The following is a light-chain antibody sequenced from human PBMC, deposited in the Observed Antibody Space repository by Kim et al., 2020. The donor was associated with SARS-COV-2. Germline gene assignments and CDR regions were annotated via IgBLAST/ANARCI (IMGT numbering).Light chain of an antibody. CDR2: AAS. CDR3: LQDYSYPWT. CDR1: QGIRND. J-gene: IGKJ1*01. V-gene: IGKV1-6*01. Sequence: ASVGDRVTITCRASQGIRNDLSWYQQKSGQAPKVLVYAASGLQAGVPSRFTGSGSDTDFTLTISSLQPEDSASYYCLQDYSYPWTFGQGTKVEVK.